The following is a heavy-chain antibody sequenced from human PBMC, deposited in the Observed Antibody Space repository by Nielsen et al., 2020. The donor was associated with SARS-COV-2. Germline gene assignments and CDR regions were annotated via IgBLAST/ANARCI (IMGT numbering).Heavy chain of an antibody. CDR2: IYYSGST. D-gene: IGHD3-3*01. Sequence: SETLSLTCTVSGGSISSYYWSWIRQPPGKGLEWIGYIYYSGSTNYNPSLKSRVTISVDTSKNQFSLKLSSVTAADTAVYYCARHVTYYDFWSGYYNYAFDIWGQGTMATVSS. CDR1: GGSISSYY. V-gene: IGHV4-59*08. J-gene: IGHJ3*02. CDR3: ARHVTYYDFWSGYYNYAFDI.